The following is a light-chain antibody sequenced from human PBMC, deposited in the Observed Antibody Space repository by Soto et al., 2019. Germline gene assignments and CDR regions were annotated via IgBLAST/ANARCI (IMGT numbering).Light chain of an antibody. J-gene: IGKJ1*01. CDR3: QKYDSAPWT. CDR2: AAS. V-gene: IGKV1-27*01. Sequence: DIEMTQSPSSLSASVGDRVTITCRASQGISNYLAWYQQRPGKVPKLLIYAASTLQSGVPSRFSGSASGTDFTLTISSLQPEDVATYYCQKYDSAPWTFGQGTEVEIK. CDR1: QGISNY.